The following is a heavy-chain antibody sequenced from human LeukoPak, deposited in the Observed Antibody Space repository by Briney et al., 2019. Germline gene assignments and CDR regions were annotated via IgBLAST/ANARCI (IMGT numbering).Heavy chain of an antibody. J-gene: IGHJ1*01. V-gene: IGHV4-39*07. D-gene: IGHD6-6*01. CDR1: GGSISSSGYY. CDR2: IHYSGTT. CDR3: ARGGAARLHFQN. Sequence: SETLSLTCGVSGGSISSSGYYWGWIRQPPGKGLEWAGSIHYSGTTHNNPSLKSRVTVSVDTSKNQFSLNLNSVTAADTAVYYCARGGAARLHFQNWGQGTLVTVSS.